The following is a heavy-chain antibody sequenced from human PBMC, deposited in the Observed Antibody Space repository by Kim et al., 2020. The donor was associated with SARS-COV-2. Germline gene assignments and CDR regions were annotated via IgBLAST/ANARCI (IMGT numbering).Heavy chain of an antibody. CDR2: GNEN. J-gene: IGHJ4*02. Sequence: GNENYWVDSVKGRLTISRDNAKNSVYLQMSSVGAEDTAVYYCARNTAFDYWCQGTLVTVSS. V-gene: IGHV3-7*03. D-gene: IGHD4-17*01. CDR3: ARNTAFDY.